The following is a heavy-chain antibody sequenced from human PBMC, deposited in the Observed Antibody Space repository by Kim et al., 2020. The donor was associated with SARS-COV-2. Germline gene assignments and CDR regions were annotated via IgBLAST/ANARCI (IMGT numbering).Heavy chain of an antibody. CDR3: ARGPIVVVPAAIFDWFDP. D-gene: IGHD2-2*01. CDR1: GYTFTSYA. Sequence: ASVKVSCKASGYTFTSYAMHWVRQAPGQRLEWMGWINAGNGNTKYSQKFQGRVTITRDTSASTAYMELSSLRSEDTAVYYCARGPIVVVPAAIFDWFDPGAREPWSPSPQ. J-gene: IGHJ5*02. V-gene: IGHV1-3*01. CDR2: INAGNGNT.